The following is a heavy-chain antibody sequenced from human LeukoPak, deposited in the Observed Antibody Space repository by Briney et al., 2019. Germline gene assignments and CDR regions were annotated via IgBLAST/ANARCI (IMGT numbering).Heavy chain of an antibody. D-gene: IGHD5-18*01. J-gene: IGHJ4*02. CDR3: AAVYSYGYDY. CDR2: ISSNGGST. V-gene: IGHV3-64D*09. Sequence: GGSLRLSCSASGFTFSSYAMHWVRQAPGKGLEYVSAISSNGGSTYYADSVKGRFTISRDNSKNTLYLQMTSLRAEDTAVYYCAAVYSYGYDYWGQGTLVTVSS. CDR1: GFTFSSYA.